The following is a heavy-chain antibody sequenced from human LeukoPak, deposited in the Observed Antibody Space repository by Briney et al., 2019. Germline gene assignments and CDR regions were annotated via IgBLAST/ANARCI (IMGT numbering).Heavy chain of an antibody. V-gene: IGHV3-74*01. J-gene: IGHJ4*02. Sequence: GGSLRLSCAASGFTFSSYWMHWVRQTPGKGLIYISRINNDGSSANYADSVRGRFTISRDNAENTLYLQMNSLKTEDTAVYYCTTDGQSDYDYWGQGTLVTVSS. CDR3: TTDGQSDYDY. D-gene: IGHD5-12*01. CDR2: INNDGSSA. CDR1: GFTFSSYW.